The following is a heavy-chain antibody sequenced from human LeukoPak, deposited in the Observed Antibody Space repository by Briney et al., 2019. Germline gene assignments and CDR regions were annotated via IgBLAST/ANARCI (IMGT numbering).Heavy chain of an antibody. V-gene: IGHV3-11*04. CDR1: GFTFSDYY. D-gene: IGHD1-14*01. J-gene: IGHJ4*02. CDR2: ISSSGSTI. CDR3: ARDAPLTLRYFDY. Sequence: GGSLRLSCAASGFTFSDYYMSWIRQAPGKGLEWVSYISSSGSTIYYADSVKGRFTISRDNSKNTLYLQMNSLRAEDTASYYCARDAPLTLRYFDYWGQGTLVTVSS.